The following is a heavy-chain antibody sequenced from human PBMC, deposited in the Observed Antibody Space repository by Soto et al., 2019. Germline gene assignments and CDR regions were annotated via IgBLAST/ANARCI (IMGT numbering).Heavy chain of an antibody. CDR1: GFTFDDYA. Sequence: VQLVESGGGLVQPGRSLRLSCAASGFTFDDYAMHWVRQAPGKGLEWVSGISWNSGSIGYADSVKGRFTISRDNAKNSLYLQMNSLRAEDTALYYCAKDPSRLVRVFDYWGQGTLVTVSS. CDR2: ISWNSGSI. J-gene: IGHJ4*02. CDR3: AKDPSRLVRVFDY. V-gene: IGHV3-9*01. D-gene: IGHD6-19*01.